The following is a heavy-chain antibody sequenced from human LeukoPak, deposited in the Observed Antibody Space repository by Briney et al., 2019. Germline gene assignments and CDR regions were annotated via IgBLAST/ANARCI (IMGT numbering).Heavy chain of an antibody. CDR2: ISYDGSNK. Sequence: GGSLRLSCAASGFTFSSYGMHWVRQAPGKGLEWVAVISYDGSNKYYADSVKGRFTISRDNSKNTLYLQMNSLRAEDTAVYYCATRGYSYGYNGDYFDYWGQGTLVTVSS. V-gene: IGHV3-30*03. CDR1: GFTFSSYG. J-gene: IGHJ4*02. D-gene: IGHD5-18*01. CDR3: ATRGYSYGYNGDYFDY.